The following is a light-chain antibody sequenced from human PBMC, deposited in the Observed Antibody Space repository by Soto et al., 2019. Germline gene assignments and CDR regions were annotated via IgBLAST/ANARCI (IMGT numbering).Light chain of an antibody. CDR3: AAWDSSLSGVL. CDR1: SSNIGNNF. J-gene: IGLJ2*01. CDR2: DTD. Sequence: QSVLTQPPSVSAAPGQKVTISCSGSSSNIGNNFVSWYQQLPGTAPKLLIYDTDRRPSGIPDRFSGSKSGTSATLGITGLQTGDEADYFCAAWDSSLSGVLFGGGTQLTVL. V-gene: IGLV1-51*01.